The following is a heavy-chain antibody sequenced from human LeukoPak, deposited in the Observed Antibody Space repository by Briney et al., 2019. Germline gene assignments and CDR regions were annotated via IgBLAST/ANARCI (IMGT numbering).Heavy chain of an antibody. V-gene: IGHV4-39*01. D-gene: IGHD1-26*01. CDR1: GGSISSISYY. CDR2: IYSSGST. CDR3: ARQGVVGATGFDY. J-gene: IGHJ4*02. Sequence: PSETLSLTCSVSGGSISSISYYWGWIRQPPGTGLEWIGNIYSSGSTYNNPSLKSRVIISVYTSKNQFSLKLTSVTAADTAVYYCARQGVVGATGFDYWGQGTLVTVSS.